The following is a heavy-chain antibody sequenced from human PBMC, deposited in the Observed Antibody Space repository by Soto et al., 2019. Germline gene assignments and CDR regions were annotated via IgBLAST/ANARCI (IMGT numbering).Heavy chain of an antibody. CDR2: INSDGSST. J-gene: IGHJ6*02. CDR1: GFTFSSNW. CDR3: AKGRSYYYYYGVDV. Sequence: PGGSLRLSCAVSGFTFSSNWMQWVRQAPGKGLVWVSRINSDGSSTNYADSVKGRFTISRDNAKNTLYLQMNSLGADDTAVYYCAKGRSYYYYYGVDVWGQGTTVTVSS. V-gene: IGHV3-74*01.